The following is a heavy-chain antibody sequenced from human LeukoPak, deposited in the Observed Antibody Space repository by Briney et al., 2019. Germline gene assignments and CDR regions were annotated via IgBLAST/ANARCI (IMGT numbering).Heavy chain of an antibody. D-gene: IGHD3-10*01. CDR3: ARDRSYYGRAFDI. Sequence: PSETLSLTYTVSGGSISSGGYYWSWIRQHPGKGLEWIGYIYYSGSTYYNPSLKSRVTISIDTSKNQFSLKLSSVTAADTAVYYCARDRSYYGRAFDIWGQGTMVTVSS. V-gene: IGHV4-31*03. CDR1: GGSISSGGYY. CDR2: IYYSGST. J-gene: IGHJ3*02.